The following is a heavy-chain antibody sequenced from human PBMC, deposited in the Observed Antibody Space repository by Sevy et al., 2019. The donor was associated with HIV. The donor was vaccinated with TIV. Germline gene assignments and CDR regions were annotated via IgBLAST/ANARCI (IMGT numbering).Heavy chain of an antibody. CDR2: IWYDGSNY. CDR3: AKDFESIAMPAFPDN. D-gene: IGHD2-21*02. CDR1: GFTFSNYG. J-gene: IGHJ4*02. V-gene: IGHV3-33*03. Sequence: GGSLRLSCAASGFTFSNYGMHWVRQAPGKGLEWVAVIWYDGSNYDYADSVKGRFTVSRDNSKNTLYLEMKSLRPEDTALYFCAKDFESIAMPAFPDNWGQGTLVTVSS.